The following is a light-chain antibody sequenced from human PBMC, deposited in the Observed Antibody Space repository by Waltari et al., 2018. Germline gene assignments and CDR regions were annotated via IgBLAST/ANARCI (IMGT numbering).Light chain of an antibody. V-gene: IGKV3-15*01. CDR2: GAS. CDR3: QQYNNWPPLT. Sequence: EIVLTQSPATLSVSPGERATLSCRASQSVSSNLAWFQQKNGQAPRILIYGASTRATGIPARFSGSGSGTEFTLTISSLQSEDVAVYSCQQYNNWPPLTFGGGTKVEIK. J-gene: IGKJ4*01. CDR1: QSVSSN.